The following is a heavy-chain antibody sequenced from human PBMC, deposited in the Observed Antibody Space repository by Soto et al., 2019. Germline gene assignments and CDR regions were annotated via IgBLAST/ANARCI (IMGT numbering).Heavy chain of an antibody. Sequence: GGSLRLSCTASGFTFGDYAMSWVRQAPGKGLEWVGFIRSKAYGGTTEYAASVKGRFTISRDDSKSIAYLQMNSLKTEDTAVYYCTRHRYSGSSGGAFDIWGQGTMVTVSS. V-gene: IGHV3-49*04. D-gene: IGHD1-26*01. J-gene: IGHJ3*02. CDR3: TRHRYSGSSGGAFDI. CDR1: GFTFGDYA. CDR2: IRSKAYGGTT.